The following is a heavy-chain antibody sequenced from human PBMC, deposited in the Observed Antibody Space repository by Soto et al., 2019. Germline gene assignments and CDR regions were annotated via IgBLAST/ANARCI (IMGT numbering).Heavy chain of an antibody. CDR3: AKDQDRDNWNYDWFDP. V-gene: IGHV3-23*01. D-gene: IGHD1-7*01. J-gene: IGHJ5*02. CDR1: GFTFSSYA. CDR2: ISGSGGST. Sequence: GGSLRLSCAASGFTFSSYAMSWVRQAPGKGLEWVSAISGSGGSTYYADSVKGRFTISRDNSKNTLYLQMNSLRAEDTAVYYCAKDQDRDNWNYDWFDPWGQGTLVTVSS.